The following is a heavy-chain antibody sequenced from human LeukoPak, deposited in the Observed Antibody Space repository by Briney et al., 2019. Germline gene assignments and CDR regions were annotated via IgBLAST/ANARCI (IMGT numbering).Heavy chain of an antibody. CDR3: ARDRRNCTNGVCYYYYYMDV. V-gene: IGHV4-61*01. D-gene: IGHD2-8*01. J-gene: IGHJ6*03. Sequence: PSETLSLTCTVSGGSSSSSSYYWSWIRQPPGKGLEWIGYSYYSGSTNYNPSLKSRVTISVDTSKNQFSLKLSSVTAADTAVYYCARDRRNCTNGVCYYYYYMDVWGKGTTVTVSS. CDR2: SYYSGST. CDR1: GGSSSSSSYY.